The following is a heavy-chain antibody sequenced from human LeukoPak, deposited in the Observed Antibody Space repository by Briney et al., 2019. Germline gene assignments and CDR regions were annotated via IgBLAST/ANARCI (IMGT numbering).Heavy chain of an antibody. D-gene: IGHD2-15*01. CDR1: GFTFSSYG. CDR3: AKAATHYYYYYGMDV. J-gene: IGHJ6*04. CDR2: ISYDGSNK. V-gene: IGHV3-30*18. Sequence: GGSLRLSCAASGFTFSSYGMHWVRQAPGKGLEWVAVISYDGSNKYYADSVKGRFTISRDNSKNTLYLQMNRLRAEDTAVYYCAKAATHYYYYYGMDVWGKGTTVTVSS.